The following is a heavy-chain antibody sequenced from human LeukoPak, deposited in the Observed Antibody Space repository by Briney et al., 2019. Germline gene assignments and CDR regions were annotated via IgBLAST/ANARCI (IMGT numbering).Heavy chain of an antibody. J-gene: IGHJ4*02. D-gene: IGHD3-9*01. Sequence: HPGGSLRLSCAASGFTFRSYEMNWVRQAPGKGLEWISYISDSGTTIYYADSVEGRFTISRDNAGDSLYLRMNSLRAEDTAVYYCASSRYYDILTGYCPFDYWGQGTLVTVSS. CDR1: GFTFRSYE. V-gene: IGHV3-48*03. CDR2: ISDSGTTI. CDR3: ASSRYYDILTGYCPFDY.